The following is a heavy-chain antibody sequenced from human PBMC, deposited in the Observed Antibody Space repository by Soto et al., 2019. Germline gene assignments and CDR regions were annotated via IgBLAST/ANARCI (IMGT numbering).Heavy chain of an antibody. Sequence: QVQLQESGPGLVKPSQTLSLTCTGSGGSISSGGYYWSWIRQHPGKGLEWIGYIYYSGSTYYNPSLKSRVTISVDTSKNQFSPKLSSVTAADTAVYYCARGRGIVATINRSLLFDYWGQGTLVTVSS. D-gene: IGHD5-12*01. V-gene: IGHV4-31*03. CDR2: IYYSGST. CDR3: ARGRGIVATINRSLLFDY. CDR1: GGSISSGGYY. J-gene: IGHJ4*02.